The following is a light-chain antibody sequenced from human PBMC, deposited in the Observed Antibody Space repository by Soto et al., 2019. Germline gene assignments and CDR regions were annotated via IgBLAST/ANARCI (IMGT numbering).Light chain of an antibody. V-gene: IGKV1-17*01. J-gene: IGKJ1*01. Sequence: DXQXTQSXSSXSXXVGXRXXXAXXASQDIRIDLAWYQQKPGKAPERLIYAASRLQSGVPSRFSGSGSGTEFTLTIGSLQPEDFATYYCLQHNSYPRTIGQGTKVEIE. CDR3: LQHNSYPRT. CDR1: QDIRID. CDR2: AAS.